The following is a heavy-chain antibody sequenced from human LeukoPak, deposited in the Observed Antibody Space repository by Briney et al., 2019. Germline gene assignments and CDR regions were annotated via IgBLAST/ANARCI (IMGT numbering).Heavy chain of an antibody. CDR3: AITPITIFGVVNDY. Sequence: GGSLRLSCAASGFTFSSYGMHWVRQAPGKGLEWVAFIRYDGSNKYYADSVKGRFTISRDNSKNTLYLQMNSLRAEDTAVYYCAITPITIFGVVNDYWGQGTLVTVSS. D-gene: IGHD3-3*01. V-gene: IGHV3-30*02. CDR2: IRYDGSNK. CDR1: GFTFSSYG. J-gene: IGHJ4*02.